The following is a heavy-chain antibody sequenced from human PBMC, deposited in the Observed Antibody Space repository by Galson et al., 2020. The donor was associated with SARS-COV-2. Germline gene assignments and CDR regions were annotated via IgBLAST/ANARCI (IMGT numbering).Heavy chain of an antibody. CDR3: AGMVRGVIWLDYMDV. D-gene: IGHD3-10*01. CDR2: ISSSASTI. Sequence: NSGGSLRLSCTASGFTFSDYYMSWIRQAPGKGMEWVSYISSSASTIYYADSVKGRFTISRDDAKNSLYLQMNSLRAEDTAAYYCAGMVRGVIWLDYMDVCGKGATVTVSS. CDR1: GFTFSDYY. V-gene: IGHV3-11*01. J-gene: IGHJ6*03.